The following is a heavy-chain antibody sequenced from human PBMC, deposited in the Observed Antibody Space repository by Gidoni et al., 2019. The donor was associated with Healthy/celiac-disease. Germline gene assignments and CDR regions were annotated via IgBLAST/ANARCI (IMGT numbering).Heavy chain of an antibody. CDR2: ISCSGGST. CDR3: AKGTDGSGPYYFDY. CDR1: GFTSSSSA. Sequence: EVQLLESGGGLVQPGGSLRLSCAASGFTSSSSAMSWVRQAPGKGLEWVSAISCSGGSTYYADSVKGRFTISRDNSKNTLYLQMNSLRAEDTAVYYCAKGTDGSGPYYFDYWGQGTLVTVSS. D-gene: IGHD3-10*01. V-gene: IGHV3-23*01. J-gene: IGHJ4*02.